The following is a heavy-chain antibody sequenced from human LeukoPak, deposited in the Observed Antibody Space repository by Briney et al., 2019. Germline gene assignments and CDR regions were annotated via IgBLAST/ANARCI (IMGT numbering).Heavy chain of an antibody. CDR3: ARSAISNYYYYYYMDV. CDR1: GGSISSYY. D-gene: IGHD3-3*01. CDR2: IYYSGST. J-gene: IGHJ6*03. Sequence: KSSETLSLTCTVSGGSISSYYWSWIRQPPGKGLEWIGYIYYSGSTNYNPSLKSRVTISVGTSKNQFSLKLSSVTAADTAVYYCARSAISNYYYYYYMDVWGKGTTVTVSS. V-gene: IGHV4-59*01.